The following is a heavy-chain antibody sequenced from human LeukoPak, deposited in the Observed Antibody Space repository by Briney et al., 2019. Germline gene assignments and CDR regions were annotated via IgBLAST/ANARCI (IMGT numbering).Heavy chain of an antibody. J-gene: IGHJ6*02. Sequence: GGSLRLSCAASGFTFSSYAMSWVRQAPGKGLEWVSAISGSGGSTYYADSVKGRFTISRDNSKNTLYLQMNSLRAEDTAVYYCAKDRYYGSGSYYAYYYYGMDVWGQGTTATVSS. D-gene: IGHD3-10*01. V-gene: IGHV3-23*01. CDR3: AKDRYYGSGSYYAYYYYGMDV. CDR2: ISGSGGST. CDR1: GFTFSSYA.